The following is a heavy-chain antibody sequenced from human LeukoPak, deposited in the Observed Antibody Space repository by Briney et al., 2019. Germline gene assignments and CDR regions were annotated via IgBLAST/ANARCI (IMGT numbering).Heavy chain of an antibody. Sequence: ASVKVSCKASGYTFTSYDINWVRQATGQGLEWMGWMNPNSGNTGYAQKFQGRVTMTRNTSISTAYMELRSLRSDDTAVYYCARRYYYGSGSPTKDIWGQGTIVTVSS. V-gene: IGHV1-8*01. D-gene: IGHD3-10*01. CDR1: GYTFTSYD. CDR3: ARRYYYGSGSPTKDI. CDR2: MNPNSGNT. J-gene: IGHJ3*02.